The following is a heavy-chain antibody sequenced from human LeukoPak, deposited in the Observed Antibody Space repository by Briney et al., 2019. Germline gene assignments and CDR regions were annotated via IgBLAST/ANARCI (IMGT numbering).Heavy chain of an antibody. J-gene: IGHJ4*02. V-gene: IGHV3-7*03. D-gene: IGHD3-3*01. Sequence: GGSLRLSCEASGFTFGNYWISWVRQAPGKGLEWVANMNQDGSEKYYVDAVKGRFTISRDNAKNSLYLQMNSLRAEDTAVYYCAKTRTIFGVVIASDYWGQGTLVTVSS. CDR2: MNQDGSEK. CDR1: GFTFGNYW. CDR3: AKTRTIFGVVIASDY.